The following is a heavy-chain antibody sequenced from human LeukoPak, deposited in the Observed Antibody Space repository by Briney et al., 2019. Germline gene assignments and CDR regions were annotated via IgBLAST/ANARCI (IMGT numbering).Heavy chain of an antibody. CDR3: ARLRHSNTDHYYYYGMDV. Sequence: GGSLRLSCEASGFTFSGSAMHWVRQASGKGLKWVGRIRSTTDTAYAASVKGRFTISRDDSKNTAYLQMNSLKTADTAVYYCARLRHSNTDHYYYYGMDVWGQGTTVTVSS. J-gene: IGHJ6*02. CDR2: IRSTTDT. D-gene: IGHD2/OR15-2a*01. CDR1: GFTFSGSA. V-gene: IGHV3-73*01.